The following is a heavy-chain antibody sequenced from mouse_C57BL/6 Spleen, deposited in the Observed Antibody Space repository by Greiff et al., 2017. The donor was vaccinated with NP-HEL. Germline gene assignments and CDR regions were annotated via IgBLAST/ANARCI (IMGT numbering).Heavy chain of an antibody. CDR3: ARWLQGYFDV. V-gene: IGHV1-80*01. Sequence: QVQLKESGAELVKPGASVKISCKASGYAFSSYWMNWVKQRPGKGLEWIGQIYPGDGDTNYNGKFKGKATLTADKSSSTAYMQLSSLTSEDSAVYFCARWLQGYFDVWGTGTTVTVSS. CDR1: GYAFSSYW. CDR2: IYPGDGDT. J-gene: IGHJ1*03. D-gene: IGHD2-2*01.